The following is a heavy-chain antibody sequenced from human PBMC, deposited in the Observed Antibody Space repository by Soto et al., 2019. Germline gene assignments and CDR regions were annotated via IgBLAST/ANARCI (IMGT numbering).Heavy chain of an antibody. J-gene: IGHJ4*02. D-gene: IGHD3-22*01. CDR2: ISGIGYST. Sequence: GESLKISCAASGFSFSDYAMNWVRQAPGKGLEWVAGISGIGYSTYYANSVKGRFTISRDNSKNTLYLQMNSLKAEDTAVYYCARSYKSVMILVLIGPADYWGQGTLVTVSS. CDR1: GFSFSDYA. V-gene: IGHV3-23*01. CDR3: ARSYKSVMILVLIGPADY.